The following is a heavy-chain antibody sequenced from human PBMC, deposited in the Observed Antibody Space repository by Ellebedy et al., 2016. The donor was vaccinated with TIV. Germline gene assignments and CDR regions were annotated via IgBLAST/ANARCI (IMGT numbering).Heavy chain of an antibody. V-gene: IGHV3-53*01. CDR2: IYSGGST. Sequence: GESLKISCAASGFTVSSNYMSWVRQATGKGLEWVSVIYSGGSTYYADSVKGRFTISRDNSKNTLYLQMNSLRAEDTAVYYCARKNSSGWTFDYWGQGTLVTVSS. CDR1: GFTVSSNY. J-gene: IGHJ4*02. D-gene: IGHD6-19*01. CDR3: ARKNSSGWTFDY.